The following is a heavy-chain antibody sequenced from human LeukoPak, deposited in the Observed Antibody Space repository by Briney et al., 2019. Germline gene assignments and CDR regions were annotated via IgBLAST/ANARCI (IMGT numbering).Heavy chain of an antibody. CDR3: AKRRPIAVAGGNYFDY. CDR1: GFTVSSNY. CDR2: IYSGGST. V-gene: IGHV3-66*01. J-gene: IGHJ4*02. D-gene: IGHD6-19*01. Sequence: PGGSPRLSCAASGFTVSSNYMSWVRQAPGKGLEWVSVIYSGGSTYYADSVKGRFTISRDNSKNTLYLQMNSLRAEDTAVYYCAKRRPIAVAGGNYFDYWGQGTLVTVSS.